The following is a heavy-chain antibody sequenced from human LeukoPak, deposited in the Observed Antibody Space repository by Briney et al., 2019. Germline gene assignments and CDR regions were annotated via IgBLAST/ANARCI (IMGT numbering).Heavy chain of an antibody. V-gene: IGHV4-34*01. J-gene: IGHJ5*02. CDR1: GGSFSGYY. CDR3: ARKKRITIFGMVITPFDP. CDR2: INHSGST. D-gene: IGHD3-3*01. Sequence: PSETLSLTCAVYGGSFSGYYWSWIRQPPGKGLEWIGEINHSGSTNYNPSLKSRVTISVDTSKNQFSLKLGSVTAADTAVYYCARKKRITIFGMVITPFDPWGQGTLVTVSS.